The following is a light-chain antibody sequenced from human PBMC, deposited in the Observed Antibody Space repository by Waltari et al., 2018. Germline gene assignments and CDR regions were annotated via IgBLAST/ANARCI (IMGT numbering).Light chain of an antibody. CDR1: QTVNSKY. CDR3: QQYGGSPWT. V-gene: IGKV3-20*01. Sequence: EIVLTQSPGTLSLSPGERATLSCRASQTVNSKYLVWYQQKPAQAPRPLIYDASTRATGIPDRFSGSGSGTGFTLTISRLEPEDFAVYYCQQYGGSPWTFGQGTKVESK. CDR2: DAS. J-gene: IGKJ1*01.